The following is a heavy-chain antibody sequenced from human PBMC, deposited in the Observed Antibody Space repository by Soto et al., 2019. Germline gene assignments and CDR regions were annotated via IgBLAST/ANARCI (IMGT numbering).Heavy chain of an antibody. V-gene: IGHV3-30-3*01. CDR1: GFTFSSYA. CDR2: ISYDGSNK. J-gene: IGHJ4*02. D-gene: IGHD3-9*01. Sequence: GGSLRLSCAASGFTFSSYAMHWVRQAPGKGLEWVAVISYDGSNKYYADSVKGRFTISRDNSKNTLYLQMNSLRAEDTAVYYWAREVDQYYDILTGYYTPLDYWGQGTLVTVSS. CDR3: AREVDQYYDILTGYYTPLDY.